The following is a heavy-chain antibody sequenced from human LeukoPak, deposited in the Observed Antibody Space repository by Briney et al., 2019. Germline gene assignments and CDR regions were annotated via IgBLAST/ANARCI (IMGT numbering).Heavy chain of an antibody. V-gene: IGHV3-74*01. CDR2: INSDGSSR. D-gene: IGHD6-13*01. CDR3: ASASSHRIAAGGDY. Sequence: GGSLRLSCAASGFTFSNYWMHWVRQAPRKGLGWVSRINSDGSSRNYADSVKGRFTISRDNAKNTLYLQMNSLRAEDTAVYYCASASSHRIAAGGDYWGQGTLVTVSS. CDR1: GFTFSNYW. J-gene: IGHJ4*02.